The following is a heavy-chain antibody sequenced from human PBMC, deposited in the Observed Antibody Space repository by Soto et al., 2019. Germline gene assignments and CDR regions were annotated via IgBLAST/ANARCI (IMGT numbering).Heavy chain of an antibody. CDR1: GGTFSSYA. Sequence: QVQLVQSGAEVKKPGSSVKVSCKASGGTFSSYAISWVRQAPGQGLEWMGGIIPIFGTANYAQKFQGRVTITADESTSTGYMELSSLRSEDTGVYYCAGRPRGRGYSYLVYWCQGTLVTVSS. CDR2: IIPIFGTA. CDR3: AGRPRGRGYSYLVY. J-gene: IGHJ4*02. D-gene: IGHD5-18*01. V-gene: IGHV1-69*12.